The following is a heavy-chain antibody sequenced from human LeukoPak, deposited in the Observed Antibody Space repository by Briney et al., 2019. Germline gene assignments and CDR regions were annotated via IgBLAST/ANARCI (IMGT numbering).Heavy chain of an antibody. V-gene: IGHV5-51*01. Sequence: GESLKISCKGSGYIFTSYWIGWVRQMPGKGLEWMGIIYPGDSDTRYSPSFQGQVTISADKSISTAYLQWSSLKASDTAMYYCARQPHYYDSSGYYYDRRYYYYGMDVWGQGTTVTVSS. CDR3: ARQPHYYDSSGYYYDRRYYYYGMDV. CDR1: GYIFTSYW. D-gene: IGHD3-22*01. J-gene: IGHJ6*02. CDR2: IYPGDSDT.